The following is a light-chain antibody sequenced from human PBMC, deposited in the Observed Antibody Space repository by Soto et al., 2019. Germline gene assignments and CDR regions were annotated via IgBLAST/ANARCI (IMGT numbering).Light chain of an antibody. Sequence: QSALTQPRSVSGSPGQSVTISCTGTSSDVGGYIYVSWYQHHPGKAPKLIIYDVTKRPSGVPDRFSGSKSGNTASLTISGLQTDDEADYYCCSYAGSYTLLFGGGTKVTVL. CDR3: CSYAGSYTLL. CDR2: DVT. J-gene: IGLJ2*01. CDR1: SSDVGGYIY. V-gene: IGLV2-11*01.